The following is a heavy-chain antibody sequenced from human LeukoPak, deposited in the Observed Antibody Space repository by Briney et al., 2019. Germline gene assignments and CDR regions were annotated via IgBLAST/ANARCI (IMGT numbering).Heavy chain of an antibody. V-gene: IGHV4-59*12. CDR2: IYHSGST. CDR3: ARVTPGDDGLLWFGESGDAFDI. Sequence: KPSETLSLTCTVSGGSISSYYLSWIRQPPGKGLEWIGYIYHSGSTYYNPSLKSRVTISVDRSKNQFSLKLSSVTAADTAVYYCARVTPGDDGLLWFGESGDAFDIWGQGTMVTVSS. J-gene: IGHJ3*02. D-gene: IGHD3-10*01. CDR1: GGSISSYY.